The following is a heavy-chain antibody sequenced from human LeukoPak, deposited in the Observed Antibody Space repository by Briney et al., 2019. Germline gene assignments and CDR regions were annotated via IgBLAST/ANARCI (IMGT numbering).Heavy chain of an antibody. CDR1: GGSISNYY. Sequence: SETLSLTCTVSGGSISNYYWSWIRQPAGNGLEWIGRIYSSGSTNNNPSFKSRVTMSVDTSNNQFSLKLTSVTAADTAVYYCARDGAAIRFDPWGQGTLVTVSS. D-gene: IGHD5-24*01. J-gene: IGHJ5*02. CDR3: ARDGAAIRFDP. CDR2: IYSSGST. V-gene: IGHV4-4*07.